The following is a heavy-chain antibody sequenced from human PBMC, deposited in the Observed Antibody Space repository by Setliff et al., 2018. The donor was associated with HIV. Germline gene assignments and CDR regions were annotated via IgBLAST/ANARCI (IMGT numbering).Heavy chain of an antibody. J-gene: IGHJ4*02. CDR3: ARVGVGATVFFDY. CDR1: GFTFSSYS. Sequence: LSLSCAASGFTFSSYSMNWVRQAPGKGLEWVSSISSSSTYIYYAGSVRGRFTISRDNAKNSLYLQMNSLRAEDTAVYYCARVGVGATVFFDYWGQGTLVTVSS. V-gene: IGHV3-21*01. CDR2: ISSSSTYI. D-gene: IGHD1-26*01.